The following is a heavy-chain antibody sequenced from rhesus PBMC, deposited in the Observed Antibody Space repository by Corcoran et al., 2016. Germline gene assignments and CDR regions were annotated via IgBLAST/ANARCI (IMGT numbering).Heavy chain of an antibody. CDR3: ARGTYYYDSGYSDY. CDR1: GGSISSGYD. CDR2: IYGSSGST. J-gene: IGHJ4*01. Sequence: QVQLQESGPGVVKPSETLSLTCAVSGGSISSGYDWSWTRQPPGKGLEWIWYIYGSSGSTNYNPSLKNRVTISKDASKNQFSLKLSSVIAADTAVDYCARGTYYYDSGYSDYWGQGVLVTVSS. D-gene: IGHD3-28*01. V-gene: IGHV4-76*01.